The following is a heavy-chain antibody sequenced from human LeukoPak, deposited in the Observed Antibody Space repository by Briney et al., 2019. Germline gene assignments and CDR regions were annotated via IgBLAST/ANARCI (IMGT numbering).Heavy chain of an antibody. CDR2: IYYSGST. Sequence: TASETLSLTCTVSGGSISSYYWSWIRQPPGKGLEWIGYIYYSGSTNYNPSLKSRVTISVDTSKNQFSLKLSSVTAADTAVYYCVSASVESGGAFDIWGQGTMVTVSS. D-gene: IGHD2-15*01. V-gene: IGHV4-59*08. CDR3: VSASVESGGAFDI. CDR1: GGSISSYY. J-gene: IGHJ3*02.